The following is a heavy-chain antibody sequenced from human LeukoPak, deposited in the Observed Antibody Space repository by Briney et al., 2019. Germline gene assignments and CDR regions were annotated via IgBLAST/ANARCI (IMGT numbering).Heavy chain of an antibody. CDR3: ARDRDDILTGFQYYYGMDV. CDR1: GFTFSSYW. CDR2: INSDGSST. J-gene: IGHJ6*02. Sequence: PGGSLRLSCAASGFTFSSYWMHWVRQAPGKGLVWVSRINSDGSSTSYADSVKGRFTISRDNAKNTLYLQMNSLRAEDTAVYYCARDRDDILTGFQYYYGMDVWGQGTTVTVSS. V-gene: IGHV3-74*01. D-gene: IGHD3-9*01.